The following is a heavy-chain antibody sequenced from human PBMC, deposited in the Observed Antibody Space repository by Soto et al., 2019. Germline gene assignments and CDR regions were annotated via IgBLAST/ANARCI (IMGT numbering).Heavy chain of an antibody. J-gene: IGHJ2*01. D-gene: IGHD3-10*01. CDR2: IYYSGST. Sequence: QVQLQESGPGLVKPSQTLSLTCTVSGGSISSGGYYWSWIRQHPGKGLEWIGYIYYSGSTYYNPSLKSRVTISVDTSKTQFSLKLSSVTAADTAVYYCARRGRVRGGRQGGYWYFDLWVRGALVTVSS. CDR1: GGSISSGGYY. CDR3: ARRGRVRGGRQGGYWYFDL. V-gene: IGHV4-31*03.